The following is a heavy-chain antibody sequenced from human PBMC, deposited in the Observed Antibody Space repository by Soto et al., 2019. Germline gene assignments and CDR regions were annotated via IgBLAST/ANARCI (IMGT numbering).Heavy chain of an antibody. V-gene: IGHV1-24*01. D-gene: IGHD4-17*01. Sequence: QVRLLQSGAEVKKPGASVKVSCKVSGYTLTELSMHWVRQAPGKGLQWMGGFDPEDGETIYAQKFQGRVTMTEDTATDTDNMELSSLRSEDTAVYYCATARLGGYGDYVEVFAFWGQGTLVTVSS. CDR1: GYTLTELS. CDR3: ATARLGGYGDYVEVFAF. J-gene: IGHJ4*02. CDR2: FDPEDGET.